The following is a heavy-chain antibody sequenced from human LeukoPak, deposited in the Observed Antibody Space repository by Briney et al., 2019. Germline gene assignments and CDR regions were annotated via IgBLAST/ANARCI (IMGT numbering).Heavy chain of an antibody. V-gene: IGHV4-39*01. CDR3: ARRPVRGGSNWFDP. J-gene: IGHJ5*02. D-gene: IGHD3-10*01. CDR2: IYYSGST. CDR1: GGSISSSSYY. Sequence: PSETLSLTCTVSGGSISSSSYYWGWIRQPPGKGLEWIGSIYYSGSTYYNPSLKSRVTISVDTSKNQFSLKLSSVTAADTAVYYCARRPVRGGSNWFDPWGQGTLVTVSS.